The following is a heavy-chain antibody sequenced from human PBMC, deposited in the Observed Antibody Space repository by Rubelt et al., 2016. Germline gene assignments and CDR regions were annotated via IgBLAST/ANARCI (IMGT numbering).Heavy chain of an antibody. J-gene: IGHJ3*02. Sequence: QLQLQESGPGLVKPSETLSLTCTVSGGSISSYYWSWIRQPPGKGLEWIGYIYYSGRTNYNPSLNSTVTISVDTSKNQFSLKLGLVTAADTAVYYCAREERSRGAFDIWGQGTMVTVSS. CDR1: GGSISSYY. CDR3: AREERSRGAFDI. CDR2: IYYSGRT. D-gene: IGHD3-10*01. V-gene: IGHV4-59*01.